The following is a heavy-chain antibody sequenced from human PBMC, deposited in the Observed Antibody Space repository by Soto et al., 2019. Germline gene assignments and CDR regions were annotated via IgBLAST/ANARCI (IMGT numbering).Heavy chain of an antibody. CDR1: GFTFSSYW. Sequence: EVQLVESGGGLVQPGGSLRLSCAASGFTFSSYWMHWVRQAPGKGLVWVSRINRDGSTTTYADSVKGRFTISRDNAKNTLYLQMNRLRADYTAVYYCARVATGSYNWFDPWGQGTRVTVSS. CDR2: INRDGSTT. V-gene: IGHV3-74*01. CDR3: ARVATGSYNWFDP. D-gene: IGHD1-26*01. J-gene: IGHJ5*02.